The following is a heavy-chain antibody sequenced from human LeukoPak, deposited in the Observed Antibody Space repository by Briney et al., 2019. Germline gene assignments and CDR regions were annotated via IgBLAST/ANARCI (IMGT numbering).Heavy chain of an antibody. D-gene: IGHD3-22*01. J-gene: IGHJ5*02. CDR1: GGSISSYY. CDR2: IYYSGST. Sequence: SETLSLTCTVSGGSISSYYWSWIRQPPEKGLEWIGYIYYSGSTNYNPSLKSRVTISVDTSKNQFSLKLSSVTAADTAVYYCARRSSIVAGYNWFDPWGQGTLVTVSS. CDR3: ARRSSIVAGYNWFDP. V-gene: IGHV4-59*08.